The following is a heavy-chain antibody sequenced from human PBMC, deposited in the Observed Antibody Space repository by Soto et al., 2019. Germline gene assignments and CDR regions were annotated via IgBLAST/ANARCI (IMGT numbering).Heavy chain of an antibody. CDR3: ARASSGAEAHSGYDFYWYFDL. D-gene: IGHD5-12*01. Sequence: GASVKVSCKASGGTFSSYTISWVRQAPGQGLEWMGRIIPILGIANYAQKFQGRVTITADKSTSTAYMELSSLRSEDTAVYYCARASSGAEAHSGYDFYWYFDLWGRGTLVTVSS. CDR2: IIPILGIA. J-gene: IGHJ2*01. V-gene: IGHV1-69*02. CDR1: GGTFSSYT.